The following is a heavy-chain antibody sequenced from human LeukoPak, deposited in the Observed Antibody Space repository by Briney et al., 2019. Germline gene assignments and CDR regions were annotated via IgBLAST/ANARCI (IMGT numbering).Heavy chain of an antibody. J-gene: IGHJ5*02. D-gene: IGHD6-13*01. CDR1: GGSISSYY. V-gene: IGHV4-59*12. Sequence: SETLSLTCTVSGGSISSYYWSWIRQPPGKGLEWIGYIYYSGSTNYNPSLKSRVTISVDTSKNQFSLKLSSVTAADTAVYYCAREGAAVIDPWGQGTLVTVSS. CDR2: IYYSGST. CDR3: AREGAAVIDP.